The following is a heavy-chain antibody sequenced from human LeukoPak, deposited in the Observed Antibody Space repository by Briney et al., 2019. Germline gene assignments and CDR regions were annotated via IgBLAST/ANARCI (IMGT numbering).Heavy chain of an antibody. CDR3: ARRSGTSKTFDY. CDR1: GGSISSSSYY. J-gene: IGHJ4*02. V-gene: IGHV4-39*01. Sequence: SETLSLTCTVSGGSISSSSYYWGWIRQPPGKGLEWIGSIYYSGSTYYNPSLKSRVTISADTSKNQFSLKLSSVTAADTAAYYCARRSGTSKTFDYWGQGTLVTVSS. CDR2: IYYSGST. D-gene: IGHD1-1*01.